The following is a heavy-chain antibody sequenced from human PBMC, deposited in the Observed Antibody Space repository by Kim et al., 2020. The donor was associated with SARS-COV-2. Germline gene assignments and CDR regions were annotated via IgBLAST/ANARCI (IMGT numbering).Heavy chain of an antibody. J-gene: IGHJ5*02. CDR2: TA. Sequence: TANDAQTFQGRVTITADESTSTAYMELSSLRSEDTAVYYCARETYRRFDPWGQGTLVTVSS. V-gene: IGHV1-69*01. CDR3: ARETYRRFDP. D-gene: IGHD4-4*01.